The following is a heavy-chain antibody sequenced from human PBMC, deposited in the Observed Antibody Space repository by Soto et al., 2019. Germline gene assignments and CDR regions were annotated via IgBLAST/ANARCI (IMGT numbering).Heavy chain of an antibody. Sequence: XGSLRLSGAAAGCNFNSYTINWVRQAPGKRLEWLSSISSSGYIFSTDSVRGRFTISRDNAKNSVYLQINSLRADDTAVYFCARDCSGGSCYPGMDVWGQGNTVTVSS. CDR3: ARDCSGGSCYPGMDV. CDR2: ISSSGYI. V-gene: IGHV3-21*01. D-gene: IGHD2-15*01. CDR1: GCNFNSYT. J-gene: IGHJ6*02.